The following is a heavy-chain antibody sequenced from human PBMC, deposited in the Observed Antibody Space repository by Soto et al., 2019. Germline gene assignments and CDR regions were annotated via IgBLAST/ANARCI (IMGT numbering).Heavy chain of an antibody. D-gene: IGHD3-3*02. J-gene: IGHJ4*02. CDR1: GFTFTNYA. V-gene: IGHV3-23*01. CDR2: ISAGGSTT. Sequence: EVQLLESGGGLVQPGGSLRLSCAASGFTFTNYAMTWVRQAPGQGLGWVSTISAGGSTTFYADSVKGRFTVSRDTSKNTLFLQMNSLRLDDTAVYFCARGTFGPDFWGQGTLVTVSS. CDR3: ARGTFGPDF.